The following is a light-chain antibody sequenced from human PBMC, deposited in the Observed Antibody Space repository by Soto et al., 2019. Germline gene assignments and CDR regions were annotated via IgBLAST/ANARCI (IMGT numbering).Light chain of an antibody. CDR3: QQYGSYRT. CDR2: GAS. CDR1: QSVSSSY. J-gene: IGKJ1*01. Sequence: EIVLTQSPGTLSLSPGERATLSCRASQSVSSSYLAWYQQKPGQAPRLLIYGASSRATGIPDRFSGSGSGTDFTLTSSRLEPEDFAVYYCQQYGSYRTFGQGTKVEIK. V-gene: IGKV3-20*01.